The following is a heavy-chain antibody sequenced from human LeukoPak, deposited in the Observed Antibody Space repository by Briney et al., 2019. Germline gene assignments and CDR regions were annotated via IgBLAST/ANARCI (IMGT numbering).Heavy chain of an antibody. CDR3: ARGGYYYYYYMDV. CDR2: IYHSGST. CDR1: GGSISSSYW. J-gene: IGHJ6*03. Sequence: SETLSLTCAVSGGSISSSYWWSWVRQPPGKGLEWIGEIYHSGSTNYNPSLKSRVTMSVDTSKNQFSLKLSSVTAADTAVYYCARGGYYYYYYMDVWGKGTTVTVSS. V-gene: IGHV4-4*02.